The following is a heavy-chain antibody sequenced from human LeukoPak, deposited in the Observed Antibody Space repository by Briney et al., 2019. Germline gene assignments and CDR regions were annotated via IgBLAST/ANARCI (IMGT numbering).Heavy chain of an antibody. D-gene: IGHD4-17*01. J-gene: IGHJ4*02. CDR2: INSDGSST. Sequence: GGSLRLSCAASGFTFRSHWMHWVRQAPGKGMVWVSRINSDGSSTSYADSVKGRFTISRDNAKNTLYLQMNSLRAEDTAVYYCARDDYGDYALDYWGQGTLVTVSS. CDR3: ARDDYGDYALDY. CDR1: GFTFRSHW. V-gene: IGHV3-74*01.